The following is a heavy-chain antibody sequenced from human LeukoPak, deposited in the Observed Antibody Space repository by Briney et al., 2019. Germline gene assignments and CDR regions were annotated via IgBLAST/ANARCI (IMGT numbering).Heavy chain of an antibody. D-gene: IGHD1-26*01. Sequence: GGSLRLSCAASGFTFSNYAMHWVRQAPGKGLEYISSISSDGGSTYYADSVKGRFTISRDNSKNTLYLQMGRLRAEDMAAYYCARSNNIVGATYFDYWGQGTLVTVSS. CDR1: GFTFSNYA. CDR3: ARSNNIVGATYFDY. CDR2: ISSDGGST. V-gene: IGHV3-64*02. J-gene: IGHJ4*02.